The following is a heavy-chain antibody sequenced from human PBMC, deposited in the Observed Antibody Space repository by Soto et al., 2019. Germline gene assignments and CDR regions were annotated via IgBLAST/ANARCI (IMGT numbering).Heavy chain of an antibody. CDR2: TYYRSKWYN. CDR3: ARGTTYCSSTSCYYYGMDV. J-gene: IGHJ6*02. CDR1: GDSVSSNSSA. D-gene: IGHD2-2*01. Sequence: SQTLSLTCAISGDSVSSNSSACNFIRQSPSRGLEWLGRTYYRSKWYNDYAVSVKSRITINPDTSKNQFSLQLNSVTPEDTAVYYCARGTTYCSSTSCYYYGMDVWGQGTTVTVSS. V-gene: IGHV6-1*01.